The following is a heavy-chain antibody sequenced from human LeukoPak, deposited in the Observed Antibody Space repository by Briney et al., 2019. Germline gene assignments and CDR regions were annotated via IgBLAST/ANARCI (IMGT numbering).Heavy chain of an antibody. CDR2: TYVSGSS. D-gene: IGHD5-12*01. V-gene: IGHV4-4*07. J-gene: IGHJ4*02. CDR3: ARDLLDRGYAYYFDS. Sequence: SETLSLTCTVSGVSISNYYWNWIRQPAGKGLEWIGRTYVSGSSNYNPSLKGRVTMSIDASKNQVSLRLGSVTAADTAVYYCARDLLDRGYAYYFDSWGQGTLVTVSS. CDR1: GVSISNYY.